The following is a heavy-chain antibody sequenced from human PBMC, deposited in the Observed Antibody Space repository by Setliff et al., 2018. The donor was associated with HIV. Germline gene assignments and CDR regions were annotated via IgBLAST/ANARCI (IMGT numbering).Heavy chain of an antibody. J-gene: IGHJ4*02. CDR1: GFSFRDYW. CDR3: AREGSDHGTYYFDY. V-gene: IGHV3-74*01. CDR2: IQNDGSAT. Sequence: GGSLRLSCKVSGFSFRDYWMHWVRRVPGKGLVWVSRIQNDGSATWYADSGKGRFTISRDNARNTLYLQMNSLSADDTGVYYCAREGSDHGTYYFDYWGQVTPVTVSS. D-gene: IGHD1-26*01.